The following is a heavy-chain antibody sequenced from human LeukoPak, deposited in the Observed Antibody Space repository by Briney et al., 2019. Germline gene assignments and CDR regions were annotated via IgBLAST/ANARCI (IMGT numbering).Heavy chain of an antibody. CDR3: ARGSRRWLKFRAFDI. CDR2: INHSGST. D-gene: IGHD5-24*01. J-gene: IGHJ3*02. Sequence: PSETLSLTCAVYGGSFSGYYCRWIRQPPGKRLEWIGEINHSGSTNYNPSLKSRVTISVDTSKNQFSLKLSSVTAADTAVYYCARGSRRWLKFRAFDIWGEGTMVTVSS. CDR1: GGSFSGYY. V-gene: IGHV4-34*01.